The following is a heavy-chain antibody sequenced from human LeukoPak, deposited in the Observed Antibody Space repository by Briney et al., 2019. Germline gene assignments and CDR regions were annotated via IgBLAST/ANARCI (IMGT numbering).Heavy chain of an antibody. Sequence: ASVKVSCKASGYSFTNYDINWVRQATGQGLEWMGWMNPHSGNTGYAQKFQGRVTMTRDTSISTAYMELSSLTSEGTAVYYCARERDSWDLLNWGGQGTLVTVSS. V-gene: IGHV1-8*01. D-gene: IGHD1-26*01. CDR1: GYSFTNYD. J-gene: IGHJ4*02. CDR3: ARERDSWDLLNW. CDR2: MNPHSGNT.